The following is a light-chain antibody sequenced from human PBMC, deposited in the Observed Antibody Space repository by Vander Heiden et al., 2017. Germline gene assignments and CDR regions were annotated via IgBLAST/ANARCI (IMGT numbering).Light chain of an antibody. J-gene: IGKJ4*01. Sequence: EIVLTHSPGTLSLSPGDRPTLSCRASQSVSSSYLAWYQQKPGQAPRLLIYGASSRATGIPDRVSGRGSGTDFTLTSSRLEPEDFAVYYFGQAGSALTFGGAAKAEMK. V-gene: IGKV3-20*01. CDR2: GAS. CDR1: QSVSSSY. CDR3: GQAGSALT.